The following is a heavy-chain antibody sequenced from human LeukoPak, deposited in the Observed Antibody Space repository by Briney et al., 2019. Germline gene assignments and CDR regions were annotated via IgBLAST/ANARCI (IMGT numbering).Heavy chain of an antibody. D-gene: IGHD4-17*01. Sequence: GSLRLTCVLSGIPFVDAWMSWVRQAPGKGLEWIGRITKDGTTGYAAPVKGRFTISRDNSKNTSYLLMNSLKIEDTAVYYCTWMTTVLTVDFWGRGTLVTVSS. V-gene: IGHV3-15*01. CDR2: ITKDGTT. J-gene: IGHJ4*02. CDR3: TWMTTVLTVDF. CDR1: GIPFVDAW.